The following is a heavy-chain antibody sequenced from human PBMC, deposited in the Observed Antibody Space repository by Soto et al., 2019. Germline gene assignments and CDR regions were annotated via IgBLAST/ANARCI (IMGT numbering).Heavy chain of an antibody. CDR1: GFTFSRYG. CDR3: AKDVNYYGSGSYFPWFDP. Sequence: GGSLRLSCAASGFTFSRYGMHWVRQAPGKGLEWVAVISYDGSNKYYADSVKGRFTISRDNSKNTLYLQMNSLRAEDTAVYYCAKDVNYYGSGSYFPWFDPWGQGTLVTVSS. D-gene: IGHD3-10*01. V-gene: IGHV3-30*18. CDR2: ISYDGSNK. J-gene: IGHJ5*02.